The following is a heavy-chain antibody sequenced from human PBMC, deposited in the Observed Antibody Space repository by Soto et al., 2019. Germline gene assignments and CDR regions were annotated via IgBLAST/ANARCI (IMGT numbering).Heavy chain of an antibody. CDR2: ISAYNGNT. V-gene: IGHV1-18*01. J-gene: IGHJ6*02. Sequence: ASVKVSCKASGYTFTSYGIIWVRQAPGQGLEWMGWISAYNGNTKYAQILQGRVTMTTDTPTSTAYMELRSLRSDDTAVYFCARGAVAGDYYYYYGMDVWGQGTTVTVSS. D-gene: IGHD6-19*01. CDR1: GYTFTSYG. CDR3: ARGAVAGDYYYYYGMDV.